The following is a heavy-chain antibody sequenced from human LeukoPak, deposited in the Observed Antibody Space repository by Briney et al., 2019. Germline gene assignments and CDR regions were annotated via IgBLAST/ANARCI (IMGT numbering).Heavy chain of an antibody. V-gene: IGHV4-34*01. CDR2: INHSGST. Sequence: PSETLSLTCAVYGGSFSGYYWSWIRQPPGKGLEWIGEINHSGSTNYSPSLKSRVTISVDTSKNQFSLKLSSVTAADTAVYYCARRRSGGDSGSYNDYWGQGTLVTVSS. CDR1: GGSFSGYY. CDR3: ARRRSGGDSGSYNDY. D-gene: IGHD1-26*01. J-gene: IGHJ4*02.